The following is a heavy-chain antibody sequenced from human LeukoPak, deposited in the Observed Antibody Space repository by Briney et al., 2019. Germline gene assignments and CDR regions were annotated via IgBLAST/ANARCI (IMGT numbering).Heavy chain of an antibody. D-gene: IGHD2-2*02. CDR1: GGSISSSSYY. Sequence: SETLSLTCTVSGGSISSSSYYWGWIRQPPGKGLEWIGSIYYSGSTYYNPSLKSRITISVDTSKNQFSLKLSSVTAADTAVYYCARLAIYTHYFDYWGQGTLVTVSS. CDR2: IYYSGST. CDR3: ARLAIYTHYFDY. J-gene: IGHJ4*02. V-gene: IGHV4-39*07.